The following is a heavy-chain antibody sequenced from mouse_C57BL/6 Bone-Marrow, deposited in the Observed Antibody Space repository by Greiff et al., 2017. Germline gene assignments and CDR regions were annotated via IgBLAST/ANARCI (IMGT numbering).Heavy chain of an antibody. V-gene: IGHV7-1*01. J-gene: IGHJ3*01. CDR1: GFTFSDFY. Sequence: EVKLMESGGGLVQSGRSLRLSCATSGFTFSDFYMEWVRQAPGKGLEWIAASRNKANDYTTEYSASVKGRFIVSRDTSQSILYLQMNALRAEDTAIYYCARDASWDGWFAYWGQGTLVTVSA. CDR3: ARDASWDGWFAY. CDR2: SRNKANDYTT. D-gene: IGHD4-1*01.